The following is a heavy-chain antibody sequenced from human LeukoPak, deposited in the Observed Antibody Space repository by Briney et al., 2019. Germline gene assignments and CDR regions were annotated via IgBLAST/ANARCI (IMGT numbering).Heavy chain of an antibody. D-gene: IGHD2-2*01. CDR1: GYTFTSYD. CDR3: ARRYCSSTSCFHKYFQH. CDR2: MNPNSGNT. Sequence: ASVKVSCKASGYTFTSYDINWVRQATGQGFEWMGWMNPNSGNTGYAQKFQGRATMTRNTSISTAYMELSSLRSEDTAVYYCARRYCSSTSCFHKYFQHWGQGTLVTVSS. V-gene: IGHV1-8*01. J-gene: IGHJ1*01.